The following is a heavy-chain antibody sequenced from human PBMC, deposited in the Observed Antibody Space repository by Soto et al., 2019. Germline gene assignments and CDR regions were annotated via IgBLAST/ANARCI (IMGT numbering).Heavy chain of an antibody. CDR1: GGSFSGYY. D-gene: IGHD2-15*01. CDR2: INHSGST. Sequence: SETLSLTCAVYGGSFSGYYWSWIRQPPGKGLEWIGEINHSGSTNYNPSLKSRVTISVDTSKNQFSLKLSSVTAADTAVYYCARKIAAATPPYYYYYYMDVWGKGTTVTVSS. CDR3: ARKIAAATPPYYYYYYMDV. V-gene: IGHV4-34*01. J-gene: IGHJ6*03.